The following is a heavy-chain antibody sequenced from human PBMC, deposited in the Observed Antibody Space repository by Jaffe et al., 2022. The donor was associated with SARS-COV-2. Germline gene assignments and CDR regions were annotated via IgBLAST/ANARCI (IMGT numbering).Heavy chain of an antibody. J-gene: IGHJ6*02. D-gene: IGHD3-10*01. V-gene: IGHV3-49*04. CDR1: GFTFGDYA. CDR2: IRSKAYGGTT. CDR3: TRVSRGGMDV. Sequence: EVQLVESGGGLVQPGRSLRLSCTASGFTFGDYAMSWVRQAPGKGLEWVGFIRSKAYGGTTEYAASVKGRFTISRDDSKSIAYLQMNSLKTEDTAVYYCTRVSRGGMDVWGQGTTVTVSS.